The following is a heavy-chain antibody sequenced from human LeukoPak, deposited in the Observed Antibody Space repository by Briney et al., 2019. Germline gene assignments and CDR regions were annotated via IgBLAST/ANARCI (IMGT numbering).Heavy chain of an antibody. CDR2: MNPNSGNT. Sequence: ASVKVSCKASGYTFTSYDINWVRQATGQGLEWMGWMNPNSGNTGYAQKFQGRVTITRNTSISTAYMELSSLRSEDTAVYYCARGLVVPAASDNYYYMDVWGKGTTVTVSS. CDR1: GYTFTSYD. CDR3: ARGLVVPAASDNYYYMDV. J-gene: IGHJ6*03. V-gene: IGHV1-8*03. D-gene: IGHD2-2*01.